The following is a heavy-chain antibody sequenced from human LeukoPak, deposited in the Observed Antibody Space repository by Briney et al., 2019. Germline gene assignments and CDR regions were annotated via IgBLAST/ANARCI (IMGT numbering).Heavy chain of an antibody. V-gene: IGHV3-66*02. D-gene: IGHD1-26*01. CDR2: IYSGGRT. Sequence: PGGSLRLSCAASGFTVSSNYMSWVRQAPGKGLEWVSVIYSGGRTYYADSVKGRFTLSRDNSKNTLYLQMNSLRAEDTALYYCARGTPSKYSGSYFDYWGHGTLVTVSS. CDR1: GFTVSSNY. J-gene: IGHJ4*01. CDR3: ARGTPSKYSGSYFDY.